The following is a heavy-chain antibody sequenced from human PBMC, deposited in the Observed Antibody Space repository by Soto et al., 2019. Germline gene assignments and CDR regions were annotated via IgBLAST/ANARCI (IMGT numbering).Heavy chain of an antibody. CDR2: INPSGGSA. CDR1: GYTFTTYY. J-gene: IGHJ4*02. Sequence: QGQLVQSGAEVKKPGASVKVSCKASGYTFTTYYIHWVRQAPGQGLEWMGIINPSGGSATYAQKLQGRVTMTRDTSTSIVYMELSSLRSEDTAVYYCAREGVSGGTCSGCSDYWGQGTLVTVSS. D-gene: IGHD2-15*01. V-gene: IGHV1-46*04. CDR3: AREGVSGGTCSGCSDY.